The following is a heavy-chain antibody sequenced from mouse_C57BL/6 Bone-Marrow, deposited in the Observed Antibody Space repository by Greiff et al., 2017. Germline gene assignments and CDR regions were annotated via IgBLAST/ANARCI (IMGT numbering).Heavy chain of an antibody. CDR3: AIGWLLRGAY. J-gene: IGHJ3*01. CDR2: IHPSDSDT. D-gene: IGHD2-3*01. Sequence: ASGYTFTSYWMHWVKQRPGQGLEWIGRIHPSDSDTNYNQKFKGKATLTVDKSSSTAYMQLSSLTSEDSAVYYCAIGWLLRGAYWGQGTLVTVSA. V-gene: IGHV1-74*01. CDR1: GYTFTSYW.